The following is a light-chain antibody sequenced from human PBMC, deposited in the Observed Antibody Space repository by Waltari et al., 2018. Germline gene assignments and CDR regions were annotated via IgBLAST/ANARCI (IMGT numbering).Light chain of an antibody. J-gene: IGLJ3*02. CDR3: QSYDSSNWV. Sequence: NFMLTQPHSVSESPRKTVTISCTRSSGSIANTYVQWYQQRPGSAPTTVIYEDNQRPSGVPDRFSGSIDSSSNSASLTISGLKTEDEADYYCQSYDSSNWVFGGGTKLTVL. V-gene: IGLV6-57*03. CDR1: SGSIANTY. CDR2: EDN.